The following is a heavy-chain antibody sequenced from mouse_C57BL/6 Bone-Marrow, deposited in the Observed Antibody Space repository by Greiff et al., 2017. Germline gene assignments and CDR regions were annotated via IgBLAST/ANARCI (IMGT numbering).Heavy chain of an antibody. V-gene: IGHV1-69*01. D-gene: IGHD1-1*01. J-gene: IGHJ1*03. CDR3: ARGRDYYCGPYWYFDV. CDR2: IDPSDSYT. CDR1: GYTFTSYW. Sequence: QVQLQQPGAELVMPGASVKLSCKASGYTFTSYWMHWVKQRPGQGLEWIGEIDPSDSYTNYNQKFKGKSTLTVDKSSSTAYMQLSSLTSEDSAVYYCARGRDYYCGPYWYFDVWGTGTTVTVSS.